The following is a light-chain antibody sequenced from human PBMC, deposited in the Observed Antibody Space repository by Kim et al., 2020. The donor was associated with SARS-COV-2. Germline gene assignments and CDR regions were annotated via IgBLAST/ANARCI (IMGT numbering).Light chain of an antibody. CDR3: QSYDSSNHEV. Sequence: KTVAISCTGSSGSIASNYVQWYQQRPGSAPTTVIYEDNQRPSGVPDRFSGSIDSSSNSASLTISGLKTEDEADYCCQSYDSSNHEVFGGGTQLTVL. V-gene: IGLV6-57*02. CDR1: SGSIASNY. J-gene: IGLJ3*02. CDR2: EDN.